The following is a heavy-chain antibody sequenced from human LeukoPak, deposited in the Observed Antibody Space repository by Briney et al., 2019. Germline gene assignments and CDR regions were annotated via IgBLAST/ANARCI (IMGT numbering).Heavy chain of an antibody. CDR3: ARVPYSSGWFDY. J-gene: IGHJ4*02. V-gene: IGHV1-3*01. Sequence: KFQGRVTTTRDTSASTAYMELSSLRSEDTAVYYCARVPYSSGWFDYWGQGTLVTVSS. D-gene: IGHD6-19*01.